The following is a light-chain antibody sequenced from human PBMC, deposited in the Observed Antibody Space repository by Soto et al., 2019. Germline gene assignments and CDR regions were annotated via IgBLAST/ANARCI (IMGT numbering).Light chain of an antibody. CDR3: QQDDCFPLT. V-gene: IGKV1D-12*01. CDR1: QDISSW. Sequence: DIQMTQSPSSVSASVGDRVIITCRASQDISSWLAWYQQKAGEAPKLLTFAASRLHSGVPSRFSGSVSGTDFTLNITNLSAEDFATYYCQQDDCFPLTFGGGTKVEIK. J-gene: IGKJ4*01. CDR2: AAS.